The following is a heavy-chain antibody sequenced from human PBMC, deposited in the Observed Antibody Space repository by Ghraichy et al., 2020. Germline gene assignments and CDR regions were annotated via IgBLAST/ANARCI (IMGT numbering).Heavy chain of an antibody. V-gene: IGHV3-30*18. Sequence: GGSLRLSCAASGFTFSNYGMHWVRQAPGKGLEWVAVISYDGTNKYYADSVKGRFTISRDNSKNTLYLQMNSLRAEDTAVYYCAKDQNAPPYDYVWGSYRNFEGAFDIGGQGTMVTVSS. J-gene: IGHJ3*02. D-gene: IGHD3-16*02. CDR3: AKDQNAPPYDYVWGSYRNFEGAFDI. CDR1: GFTFSNYG. CDR2: ISYDGTNK.